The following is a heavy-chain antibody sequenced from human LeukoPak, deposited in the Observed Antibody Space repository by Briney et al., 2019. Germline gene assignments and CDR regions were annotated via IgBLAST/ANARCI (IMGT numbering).Heavy chain of an antibody. J-gene: IGHJ4*02. D-gene: IGHD2-21*02. CDR2: MGAKGGTT. V-gene: IGHV3-23*01. CDR1: GFTFHTYA. CDR3: AKELSTGSGGACGGACYWARPFDY. Sequence: SGGSLTLSCSTSGFTFHTYATIWLRHTPGRGREGGSSMGAKGGTTLYADSVTGPFTISRDNSKSTLYLQMHSLRAEETAVYYCAKELSTGSGGACGGACYWARPFDYWGQGILVSVSS.